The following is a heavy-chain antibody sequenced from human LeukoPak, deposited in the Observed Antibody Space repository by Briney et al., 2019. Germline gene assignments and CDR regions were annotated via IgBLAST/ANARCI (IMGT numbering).Heavy chain of an antibody. CDR2: ISSSSVTM. Sequence: GGSLRLSCAASGFTFSSYSTNWVRQAPGKGLEWVSYISSSSVTMYYADSVKGRFTISRDNAKNSLYLQMNSLRAEDTAVYYCARDLYSSSSVYYYYMDVWGKGTTVTVSS. D-gene: IGHD6-6*01. CDR1: GFTFSSYS. CDR3: ARDLYSSSSVYYYYMDV. V-gene: IGHV3-48*01. J-gene: IGHJ6*03.